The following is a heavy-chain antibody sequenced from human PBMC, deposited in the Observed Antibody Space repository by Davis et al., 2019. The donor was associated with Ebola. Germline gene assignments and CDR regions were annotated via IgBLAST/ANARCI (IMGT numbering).Heavy chain of an antibody. CDR1: GYNFSNFW. J-gene: IGHJ6*02. CDR3: AGHRYYYYGMDV. V-gene: IGHV5-10-1*01. CDR2: IDPSDSYT. D-gene: IGHD1-14*01. Sequence: GESLKISCKASGYNFSNFWISWVRQMPGKGLEWMGRIDPSDSYTNYSPSFQGHVTISADKSISTAYLQWSSLKASDTAMYYCAGHRYYYYGMDVWGQGTTVTVSS.